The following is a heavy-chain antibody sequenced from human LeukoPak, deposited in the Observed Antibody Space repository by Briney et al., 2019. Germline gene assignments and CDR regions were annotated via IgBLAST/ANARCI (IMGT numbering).Heavy chain of an antibody. D-gene: IGHD5-18*01. CDR3: ASRVDTAMVTYYFDY. CDR2: IYYSGST. J-gene: IGHJ4*02. CDR1: GGSISSSSYY. V-gene: IGHV4-39*01. Sequence: SETLSLTCTVSGGSISSSSYYWGWIRQPPGKGLEWIGSIYYSGSTYYNPSLKRRVTISVDTSKNQFSLKLSSVTAADTAVYHCASRVDTAMVTYYFDYWGQGTLVTVSS.